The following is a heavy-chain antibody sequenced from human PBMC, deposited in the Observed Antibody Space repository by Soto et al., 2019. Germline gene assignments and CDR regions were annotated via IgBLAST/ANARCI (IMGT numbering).Heavy chain of an antibody. CDR3: AKDIIPGYCSGGSCYTPGIAFDI. J-gene: IGHJ3*02. D-gene: IGHD2-15*01. CDR2: IGWNSGSI. V-gene: IGHV3-9*01. Sequence: EVQLVESGGGLVQPGRSLRLSCAASGFTFDDYAMHWVRQAPGKGLEWVSGIGWNSGSIGYADSVKGRFTISRDNAKNSLYLQMNSLRAEDTALYYCAKDIIPGYCSGGSCYTPGIAFDIWGQGTMVTVSS. CDR1: GFTFDDYA.